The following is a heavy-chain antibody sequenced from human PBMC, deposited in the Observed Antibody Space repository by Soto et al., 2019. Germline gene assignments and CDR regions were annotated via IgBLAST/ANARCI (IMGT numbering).Heavy chain of an antibody. V-gene: IGHV3-48*03. CDR3: ARSSGAYRPFDS. J-gene: IGHJ4*02. Sequence: EVLLVESGGGLVHPGGSLRLSCAASGFTFSSFEMNWVRQAPGKGLEWISHISGLDESIYYAGSVRGRFTISYDNARSSLYLQRNSLRVEDTAVYYCARSSGAYRPFDSWGQGTLVTVSS. CDR2: ISGLDESI. D-gene: IGHD2-15*01. CDR1: GFTFSSFE.